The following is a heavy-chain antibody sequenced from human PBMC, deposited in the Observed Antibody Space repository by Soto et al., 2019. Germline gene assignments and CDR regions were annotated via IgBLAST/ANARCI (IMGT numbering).Heavy chain of an antibody. V-gene: IGHV4-59*11. CDR2: IYYSGST. Sequence: NPSETLSLTCTVSGGSISSHYWSWIRQPPGKGLEWIGYIYYSGSTNYNPSLKSRVTISVDTSKNQFSLKLSSVTAADTAVYYCARMGYSTDNWFDPWGQGTLVTVSS. CDR1: GGSISSHY. J-gene: IGHJ5*02. CDR3: ARMGYSTDNWFDP. D-gene: IGHD5-12*01.